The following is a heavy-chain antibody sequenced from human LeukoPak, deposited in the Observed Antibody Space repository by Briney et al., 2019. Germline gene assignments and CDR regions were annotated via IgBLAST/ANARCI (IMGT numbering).Heavy chain of an antibody. D-gene: IGHD3-16*01. CDR1: GFTVSSNS. CDR3: AREVGGGASGQ. CDR2: IYSDGTI. V-gene: IGHV3-66*01. Sequence: GESLRLSCAASGFTVSSNSMSWVRQVPGKGLEWVSVIYSDGTISYADSVKGRFTISRDNSENTLYLQMNSLRVEDTAVYYCAREVGGGASGQWGQGTLVTVSS. J-gene: IGHJ4*02.